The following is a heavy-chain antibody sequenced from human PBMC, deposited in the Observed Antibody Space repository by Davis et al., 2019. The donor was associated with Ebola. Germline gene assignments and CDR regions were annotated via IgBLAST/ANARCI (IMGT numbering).Heavy chain of an antibody. Sequence: LRLSCTVSGGSISSGDYYWSWIRQPPGKGLEWIGYIYYSGSTYYNPSLKSRVTISVDTSKNQFSLKLSSVTAADTAVYYCARHTSSSWPRFDYWGQGTLVTVSS. D-gene: IGHD6-13*01. CDR2: IYYSGST. CDR3: ARHTSSSWPRFDY. J-gene: IGHJ4*02. CDR1: GGSISSGDYY. V-gene: IGHV4-30-4*01.